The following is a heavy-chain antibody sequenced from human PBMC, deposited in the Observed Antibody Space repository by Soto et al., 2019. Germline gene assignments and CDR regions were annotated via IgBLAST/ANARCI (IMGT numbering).Heavy chain of an antibody. Sequence: GGSLRLCCAVSGFTVSSNYMNWVRQAPGNGLEWVSFIYSGGNTYYADSVKGRFSISRDNSKNMLYLQMNSLRVEDTAVYYCAREVRVRGFAFDIWGQGTMVTVSS. D-gene: IGHD3-3*01. J-gene: IGHJ3*02. CDR3: AREVRVRGFAFDI. CDR2: IYSGGNT. V-gene: IGHV3-66*01. CDR1: GFTVSSNY.